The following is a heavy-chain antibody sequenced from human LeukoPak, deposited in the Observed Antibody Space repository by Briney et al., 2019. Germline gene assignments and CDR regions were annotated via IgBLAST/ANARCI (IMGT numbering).Heavy chain of an antibody. Sequence: GALRLSRAACGFTFHGFSMDWVRPAPGEGPEGVLYLSSSSSTIYYADSVKGRFTISRDNAKNSLYLQMNSLRDEDTAVYYCARDYWQLPKRWDAFDIWGQGTMVTVSS. D-gene: IGHD5-24*01. CDR1: GFTFHGFS. CDR2: LSSSSSTI. CDR3: ARDYWQLPKRWDAFDI. V-gene: IGHV3-48*02. J-gene: IGHJ3*02.